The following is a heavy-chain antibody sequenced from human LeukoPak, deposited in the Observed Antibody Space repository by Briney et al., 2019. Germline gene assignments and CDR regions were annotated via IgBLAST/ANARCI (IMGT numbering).Heavy chain of an antibody. Sequence: GGSLRLSCAASGFTFSSYWMSWVRQAPGKGLEWVANIRQDGSEKYYVDSVKGRFTISRDNAENSLYLQINSLRAEDTAVYYCATGRIGFDHWGQGTLVTVSS. J-gene: IGHJ4*02. CDR3: ATGRIGFDH. D-gene: IGHD1-26*01. V-gene: IGHV3-7*01. CDR1: GFTFSSYW. CDR2: IRQDGSEK.